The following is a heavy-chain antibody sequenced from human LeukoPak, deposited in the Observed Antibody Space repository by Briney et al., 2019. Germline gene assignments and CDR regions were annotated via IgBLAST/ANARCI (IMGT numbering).Heavy chain of an antibody. D-gene: IGHD4-17*01. CDR3: ARDQYGDYALDY. J-gene: IGHJ4*02. Sequence: GGSPRLSCAASEVTFRNYAVHWVRQAPGKGLEWVSAISGSGGSTYYADSVKGRFTISRDNSKNTLYLQMNSLRAEDTAVYYCARDQYGDYALDYWGQGTLVTVSS. V-gene: IGHV3-23*01. CDR2: ISGSGGST. CDR1: EVTFRNYA.